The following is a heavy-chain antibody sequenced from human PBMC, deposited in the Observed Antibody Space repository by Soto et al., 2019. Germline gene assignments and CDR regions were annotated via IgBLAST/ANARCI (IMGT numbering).Heavy chain of an antibody. CDR2: IKPTDSDT. Sequence: EVQLVQSGAEVKKPGESLRISCKTSGYSFPTYWIGWVRQTPAKGLELVGIIKPTDSDTKYSPSFQGQVTISADKSISTAYLQWGSREASDSAMYYCARCCGPRGVYGNDYFDSWGQGTLVTVSS. CDR3: ARCCGPRGVYGNDYFDS. CDR1: GYSFPTYW. D-gene: IGHD5-12*01. J-gene: IGHJ4*02. V-gene: IGHV5-51*03.